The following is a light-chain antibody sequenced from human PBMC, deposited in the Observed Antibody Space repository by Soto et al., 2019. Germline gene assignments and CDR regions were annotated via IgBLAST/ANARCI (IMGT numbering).Light chain of an antibody. Sequence: QSVLTQPPSMSGAPGQRVIISCTGTSANSGAGYDVHWYQQLPGMAPKLLIYGNNKRPSGVPDRFSGSKSGTSASLAITGLQAEDEADYYCQSYVSTQSGLYVLGTGTKVTVL. CDR1: SANSGAGYD. CDR2: GNN. V-gene: IGLV1-40*01. J-gene: IGLJ1*01. CDR3: QSYVSTQSGLYV.